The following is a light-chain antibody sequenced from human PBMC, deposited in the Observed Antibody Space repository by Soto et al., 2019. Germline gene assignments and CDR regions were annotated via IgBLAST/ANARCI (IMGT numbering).Light chain of an antibody. CDR1: QSISSW. V-gene: IGKV1-5*03. Sequence: DIQITQSPSTLSASVGDRVTITCRASQSISSWLAWYQQKPGKAPKVLIYKASILENGVPLRFSGSGSGTEFSLTISSLQPDDFATYYCQQYNRYSRTFGQGTKVDIK. CDR3: QQYNRYSRT. J-gene: IGKJ2*01. CDR2: KAS.